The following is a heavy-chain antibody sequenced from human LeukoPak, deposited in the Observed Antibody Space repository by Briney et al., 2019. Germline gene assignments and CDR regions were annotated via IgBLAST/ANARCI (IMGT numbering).Heavy chain of an antibody. Sequence: QPGGSLRLSCAASGFTFSSYEMNWVRQAPGKGLEWVALISYDGSNKYFADSVKGRFTISRDNSKNTLYLQMHSLRAEDTAVYYCAKDNVAAAGRYFDYWGQGTLVTVSS. D-gene: IGHD6-13*01. CDR1: GFTFSSYE. CDR2: ISYDGSNK. V-gene: IGHV3-30*18. J-gene: IGHJ4*02. CDR3: AKDNVAAAGRYFDY.